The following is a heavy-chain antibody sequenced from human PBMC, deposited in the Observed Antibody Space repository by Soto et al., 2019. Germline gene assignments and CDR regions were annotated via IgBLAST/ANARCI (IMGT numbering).Heavy chain of an antibody. V-gene: IGHV3-33*01. CDR2: ILNDGSNR. CDR3: ARDDEYSGNGMDV. J-gene: IGHJ6*02. Sequence: QVQLVESGGGLVQPGRSLRLSCAASGFTFSNYGMHWVRQAPGKGLEWVAVILNDGSNRYHADSVKDRFTISRDNSKSMLYLQMNSLRAEDTAVYYCARDDEYSGNGMDVWGQGTTVTVS. CDR1: GFTFSNYG. D-gene: IGHD3-10*01.